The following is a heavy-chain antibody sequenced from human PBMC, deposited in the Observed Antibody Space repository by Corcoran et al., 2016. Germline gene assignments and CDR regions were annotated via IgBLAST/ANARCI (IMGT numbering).Heavy chain of an antibody. D-gene: IGHD6-19*01. CDR2: IHHSGTT. Sequence: QVQLQESGPGLVKSSETLSLTCTVSGYSINSGYHWGWIRQSPGKGLEWIGSIHHSGTTYYSPSLTSRVTISIDTSKNEFSLKLTSVTAADTAVYYCARVDSSGSKRGFDYWGQGTLVTVSS. V-gene: IGHV4-38-2*02. CDR3: ARVDSSGSKRGFDY. J-gene: IGHJ4*02. CDR1: GYSINSGYH.